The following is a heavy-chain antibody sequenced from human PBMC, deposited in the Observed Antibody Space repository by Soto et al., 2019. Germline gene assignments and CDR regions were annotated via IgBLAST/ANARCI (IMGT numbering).Heavy chain of an antibody. CDR3: ARDIPDYNSGYNYRIIDD. D-gene: IGHD3-22*01. V-gene: IGHV1-69*01. Sequence: NVSCKTSGGTFSTYAIICMRQAPGQGLEWMGGIIPIFGTANYAHKFQTRVTITADESTSTAYMQLSSLRSADTAVYYCARDIPDYNSGYNYRIIDDCGHGTVVTLSS. J-gene: IGHJ4*01. CDR2: IIPIFGTA. CDR1: GGTFSTYA.